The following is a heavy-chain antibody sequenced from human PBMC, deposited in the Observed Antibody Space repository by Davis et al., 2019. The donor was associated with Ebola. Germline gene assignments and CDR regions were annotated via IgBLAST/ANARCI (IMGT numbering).Heavy chain of an antibody. Sequence: MPSETLSLTCTVSGGSISSSYWSWIRQPPGKGLDWIGYIHYSGSTNYNPSLKSRVTISVDTSKNQFSLKLSSVTAADTAVYYCARHPYSGWPRYFDYWGQGTLVTVSS. D-gene: IGHD6-19*01. CDR1: GGSISSSY. CDR3: ARHPYSGWPRYFDY. V-gene: IGHV4-59*08. J-gene: IGHJ4*02. CDR2: IHYSGST.